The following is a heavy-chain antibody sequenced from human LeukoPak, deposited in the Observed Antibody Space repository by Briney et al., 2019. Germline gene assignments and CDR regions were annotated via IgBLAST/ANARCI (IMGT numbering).Heavy chain of an antibody. CDR1: GFTFSDYY. Sequence: PGGSLRLSCAASGFTFSDYYMSWIRQAPGKGLEWVSYISSSGSTIYYADSVKGRFTISRDNAKNSLYLQMNSLRAEDTAVYYCARESYCSSTSCPSFDYWGQGTLVTVSS. CDR3: ARESYCSSTSCPSFDY. D-gene: IGHD2-2*01. V-gene: IGHV3-11*04. J-gene: IGHJ4*02. CDR2: ISSSGSTI.